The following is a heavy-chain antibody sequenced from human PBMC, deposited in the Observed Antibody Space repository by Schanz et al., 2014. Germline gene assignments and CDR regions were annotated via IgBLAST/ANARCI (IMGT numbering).Heavy chain of an antibody. Sequence: VQLVESGGGLAQPGGSLRLSCVASGFMFTKYAMNWVRQAPGKGLEWVAVVCYDGSKKYYADSVKGRFTTSRDNSKNTMYLQMNSLRAEDTALYYCARGGVEMATIRDAFDLWGQGTMVTVS. V-gene: IGHV3-30*03. CDR3: ARGGVEMATIRDAFDL. D-gene: IGHD3-10*01. CDR2: VCYDGSKK. J-gene: IGHJ3*01. CDR1: GFMFTKYA.